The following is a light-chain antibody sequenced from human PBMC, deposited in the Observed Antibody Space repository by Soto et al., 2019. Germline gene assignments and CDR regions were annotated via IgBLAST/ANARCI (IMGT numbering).Light chain of an antibody. CDR2: AAS. CDR1: QVISNY. V-gene: IGKV1-27*01. Sequence: DIQMTQSPSSLSASVGDRVTISCRASQVISNYLAWYQQKPGKVPKVLIFAASTLQPGVPSRFSGSGSGTDFSLTISSLQPEDVATYYCHKYNGAPTFGQGTTVEIK. CDR3: HKYNGAPT. J-gene: IGKJ1*01.